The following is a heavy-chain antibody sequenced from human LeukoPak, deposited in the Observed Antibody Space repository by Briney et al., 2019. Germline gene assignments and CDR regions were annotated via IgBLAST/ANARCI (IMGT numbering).Heavy chain of an antibody. V-gene: IGHV1-69*13. CDR1: GGTFSSYA. CDR3: ARTLNYCSSTSCTWDPVGY. D-gene: IGHD2-2*01. Sequence: ASVKVSCKASGGTFSSYAISGVRQAPGQGLEWMGGIISIFGTANYAQKFQGRVTITADESTSTAYMELSSLRSEDTAVYYCARTLNYCSSTSCTWDPVGYWGQGTLVTVSS. J-gene: IGHJ4*02. CDR2: IISIFGTA.